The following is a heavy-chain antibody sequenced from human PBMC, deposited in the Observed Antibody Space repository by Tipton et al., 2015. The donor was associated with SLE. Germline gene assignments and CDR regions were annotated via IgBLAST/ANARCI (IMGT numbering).Heavy chain of an antibody. D-gene: IGHD5-24*01. CDR3: AGTARWLQF. CDR2: IYYSGST. CDR1: GGSISSYY. Sequence: TLSLTCTVSGGSISSYYWSWIRQPPGKGLEWIGYIYYSGSTNYNPSLKSRVTISVDTSKNQFSLKLSSVTAADTAVYYCAGTARWLQFWGQGTLVPVSS. V-gene: IGHV4-59*07. J-gene: IGHJ4*02.